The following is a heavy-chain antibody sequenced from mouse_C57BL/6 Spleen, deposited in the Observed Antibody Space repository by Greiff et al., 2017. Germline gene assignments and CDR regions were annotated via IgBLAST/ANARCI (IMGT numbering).Heavy chain of an antibody. J-gene: IGHJ2*01. CDR3: TTWGTTVVPFDE. D-gene: IGHD1-1*01. V-gene: IGHV14-1*01. CDR2: IDPEDGDT. Sequence: EVQLQQSGAELVRPGASVKLSCTASGFNIKDYYMHWVKQRPEQGLEWIGRIDPEDGDTEYAPKFQGKATMTADTSSNTAYLQLSSLTSEDTAVYYCTTWGTTVVPFDEWGQGTTLTVSS. CDR1: GFNIKDYY.